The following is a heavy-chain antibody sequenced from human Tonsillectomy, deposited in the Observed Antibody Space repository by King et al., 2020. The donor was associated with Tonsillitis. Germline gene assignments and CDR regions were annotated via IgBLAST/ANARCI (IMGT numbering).Heavy chain of an antibody. CDR2: ISAYNGNT. V-gene: IGHV1-18*01. J-gene: IGHJ6*02. CDR3: AIERQEPTSRYYYDSSGYHYYYYGMDV. CDR1: GYTFTSYG. Sequence: VQLVQSGAEVKKPGASVKVSCKASGYTFTSYGISWVRQAPGQGLEWMGWISAYNGNTNYAQKLQGRVTMTTDTSTSTAYMELRSLTSDDTAVYYCAIERQEPTSRYYYDSSGYHYYYYGMDVWGQGTTVTVSS. D-gene: IGHD3-22*01.